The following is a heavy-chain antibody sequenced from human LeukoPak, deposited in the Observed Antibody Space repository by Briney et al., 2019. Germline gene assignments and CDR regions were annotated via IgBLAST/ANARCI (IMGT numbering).Heavy chain of an antibody. J-gene: IGHJ4*02. D-gene: IGHD6-13*01. V-gene: IGHV3-33*01. CDR3: AREIPIWYSSSQVGL. CDR1: GFTFSSYG. CDR2: IWYDGSNK. Sequence: PGGSLRLSCAASGFTFSSYGMHWVRQAPGKGLEWVAVIWYDGSNKYYADSVKGRFAISRDNSKNTLYLQMNSLRAEDTAVYYCAREIPIWYSSSQVGLWGQGTLVTVSS.